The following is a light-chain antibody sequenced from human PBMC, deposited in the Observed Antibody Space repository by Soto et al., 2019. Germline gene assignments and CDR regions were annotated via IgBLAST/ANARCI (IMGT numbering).Light chain of an antibody. CDR3: SSYTNNSPVYV. CDR2: DVS. J-gene: IGLJ1*01. CDR1: SSDVGVYDY. Sequence: QSALTQPASVSGSPGQSITISCTGTSSDVGVYDYVSWYQHHPGKVPKLIIYDVSHRPSGISNRFSGSKSGNTASLTIAGLQAEDEAEYYCSSYTNNSPVYVFGTGTKLTVL. V-gene: IGLV2-14*03.